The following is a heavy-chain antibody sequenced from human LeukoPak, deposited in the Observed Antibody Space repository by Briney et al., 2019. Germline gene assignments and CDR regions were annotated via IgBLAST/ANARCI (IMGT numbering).Heavy chain of an antibody. Sequence: GGSLRLSCAASGFTFSSYAMHWVRQAPGKGLEWVAVISYDGSNKYYADSVKGRFTISRDNFKNTLYLQMNSLRAEDTAVYYCARDLRRSSGWDITFDYWGQGTLVTVSS. CDR3: ARDLRRSSGWDITFDY. J-gene: IGHJ4*02. CDR1: GFTFSSYA. V-gene: IGHV3-30*04. CDR2: ISYDGSNK. D-gene: IGHD6-19*01.